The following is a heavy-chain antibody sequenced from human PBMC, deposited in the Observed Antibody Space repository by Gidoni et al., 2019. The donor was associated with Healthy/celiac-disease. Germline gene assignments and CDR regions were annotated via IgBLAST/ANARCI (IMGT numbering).Heavy chain of an antibody. D-gene: IGHD3-3*01. J-gene: IGHJ4*02. CDR2: INPNSGGT. Sequence: QVQLVQSGAEVKKPGASVKVSCKASGYTFTGYYMHWVRQAPGQGLEWMGWINPNSGGTNYAQKFQGWVTMTRDTSISTAYMELSRLRSDDTAVYYCARGRNYDFWSGYYPYYFDYWGQGTLVTVSS. V-gene: IGHV1-2*04. CDR3: ARGRNYDFWSGYYPYYFDY. CDR1: GYTFTGYY.